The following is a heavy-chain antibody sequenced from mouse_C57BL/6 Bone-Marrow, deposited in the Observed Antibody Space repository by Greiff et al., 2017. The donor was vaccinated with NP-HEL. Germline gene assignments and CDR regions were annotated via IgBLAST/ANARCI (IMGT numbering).Heavy chain of an antibody. D-gene: IGHD1-1*01. V-gene: IGHV14-4*01. Sequence: VQLQQSGAELVRPGASVKLSCTASGFNIKDDYMHWVTQRPEQGLAWIGCLAPENGDTASASPFQGKATITADPSSNTAYLQLSSLTSEDTAVYYCTRDYYGSSFYWYVDVWGTGTTVTVSS. CDR1: GFNIKDDY. J-gene: IGHJ1*03. CDR3: TRDYYGSSFYWYVDV. CDR2: LAPENGDT.